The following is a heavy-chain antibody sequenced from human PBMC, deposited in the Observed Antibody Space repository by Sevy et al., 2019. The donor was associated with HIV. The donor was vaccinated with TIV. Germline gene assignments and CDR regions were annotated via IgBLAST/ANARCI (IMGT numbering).Heavy chain of an antibody. CDR3: YAVTAITLYYFDY. Sequence: GGSLRLSCAASGFTFSSYAMHWVRQAPGKGLEWVAVISYDGSNKYYADSVKGRFTISRDNSKNTLYLQMNSLRAEDTAVYYCYAVTAITLYYFDYWGQRTLVTVSS. V-gene: IGHV3-30*04. CDR1: GFTFSSYA. J-gene: IGHJ4*02. CDR2: ISYDGSNK. D-gene: IGHD2-21*02.